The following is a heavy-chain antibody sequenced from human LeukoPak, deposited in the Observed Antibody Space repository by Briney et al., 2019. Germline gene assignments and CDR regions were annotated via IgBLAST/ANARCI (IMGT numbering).Heavy chain of an antibody. CDR1: GGSISSGSYY. J-gene: IGHJ6*04. CDR3: ARVGKDPDV. CDR2: IYTSGST. V-gene: IGHV4-61*02. Sequence: KPSETLSLTCTASGGSISSGSYYWSWIRQPAGKGLEWIGRIYTSGSTNYNPSLKSRVTISVDTSKNQFSLKLSSVTTADTAVYYCARVGKDPDVWGKGTTVTGSS.